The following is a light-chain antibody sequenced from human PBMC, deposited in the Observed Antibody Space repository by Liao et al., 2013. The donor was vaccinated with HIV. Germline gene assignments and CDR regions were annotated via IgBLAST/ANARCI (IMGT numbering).Light chain of an antibody. CDR3: LAWGSSTWV. J-gene: IGLJ3*02. V-gene: IGLV3-21*01. Sequence: SFVLTQPPSVSVAPGKTATITCGGNNIGSKSVHWYQQKPGQAPVLVIYYDSDRPSGIHERFSASTSGNTATLTISGTQALDEADYYCLAWGSSTWVFGGGTKLTVL. CDR1: NIGSKS. CDR2: YDS.